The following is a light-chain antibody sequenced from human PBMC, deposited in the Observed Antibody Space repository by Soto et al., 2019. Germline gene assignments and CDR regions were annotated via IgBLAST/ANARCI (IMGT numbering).Light chain of an antibody. CDR2: DNN. Sequence: QSVLTQPPSVSAAPGQKVTISCSGSSSNIGNNYVSWYQQLPGTAPKLLIYDNNKRPSGIPDRFSGSKSGTSATLGITGLQTGDVADYYCGTWDGSLSAGVFGGGTKLTVL. CDR3: GTWDGSLSAGV. V-gene: IGLV1-51*01. CDR1: SSNIGNNY. J-gene: IGLJ2*01.